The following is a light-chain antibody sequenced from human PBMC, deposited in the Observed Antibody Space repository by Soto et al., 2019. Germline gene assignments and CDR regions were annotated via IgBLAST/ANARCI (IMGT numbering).Light chain of an antibody. V-gene: IGKV3-11*01. CDR2: DAS. J-gene: IGKJ1*01. CDR1: QSISDT. CDR3: QQRSNWPRT. Sequence: EVVMTQSPATLSVSPGVRATLSCRASQSISDTLAWYQQKPGQAPRLLIYDASNRATGVPDRFSGSGSGTDFTLTISSLEPEDFAVYYCQQRSNWPRTFGQGTKVDI.